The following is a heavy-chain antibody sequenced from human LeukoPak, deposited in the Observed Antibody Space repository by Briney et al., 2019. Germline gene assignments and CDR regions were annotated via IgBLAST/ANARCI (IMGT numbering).Heavy chain of an antibody. CDR2: IYTSGST. CDR3: ARLYFLSSYYYFDY. Sequence: SETLSLTCTVSGGSISSGSYYWSWIRQPAGKGLEWIGRIYTSGSTNYNPSLKSRVTISVDTSKNQFSLNLTSVTAADTAVYYCARLYFLSSYYYFDYWGQGTLVTVSS. V-gene: IGHV4-61*02. D-gene: IGHD3-3*01. J-gene: IGHJ4*02. CDR1: GGSISSGSYY.